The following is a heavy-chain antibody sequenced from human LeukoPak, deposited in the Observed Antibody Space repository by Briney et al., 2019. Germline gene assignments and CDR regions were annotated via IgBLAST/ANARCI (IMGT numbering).Heavy chain of an antibody. D-gene: IGHD1-26*01. J-gene: IGHJ3*02. Sequence: GGSLRLSCAVSGFAFGSEAMSWVRQSPARGLEWVASISPGGGTTYYADYVKGRFTISRDNAKNSLYLQMNSLRAEDMALYYCTKSVGGYSGSYSDAFDIWGQGTMVTVSS. V-gene: IGHV3-23*01. CDR3: TKSVGGYSGSYSDAFDI. CDR1: GFAFGSEA. CDR2: ISPGGGTT.